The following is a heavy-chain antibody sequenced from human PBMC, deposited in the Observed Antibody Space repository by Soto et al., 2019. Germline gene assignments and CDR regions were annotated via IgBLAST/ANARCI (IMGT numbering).Heavy chain of an antibody. D-gene: IGHD6-19*01. Sequence: GASVKVSCKASGGTFSSYAISWVRQMPGKGLEWMGRIDPSDSYTNYSPSFQGHVTISADKSISTAYLQWSSLKASDTAMYYCARSYSSGWYTYYYYGMDVWGQGTTVTVSS. V-gene: IGHV5-10-1*01. CDR3: ARSYSSGWYTYYYYGMDV. CDR1: GGTFSSYA. CDR2: IDPSDSYT. J-gene: IGHJ6*02.